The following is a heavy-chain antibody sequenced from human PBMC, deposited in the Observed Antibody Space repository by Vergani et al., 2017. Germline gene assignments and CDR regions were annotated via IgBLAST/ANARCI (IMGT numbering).Heavy chain of an antibody. CDR2: ISGSGGST. CDR1: GFTFSSYA. V-gene: IGHV3-23*04. D-gene: IGHD3-3*01. CDR3: AKPDYDFWSGYSGGDFDY. Sequence: ELQLVESGGGLVQPGGSLRLSCAASGFTFSSYAMSWVRQAPGKGLEWVSAISGSGGSTYYADSVKGRFTISRDNSKNTLYLQMNSLRAEDTAVYYCAKPDYDFWSGYSGGDFDYWGQGTLVTVSS. J-gene: IGHJ4*02.